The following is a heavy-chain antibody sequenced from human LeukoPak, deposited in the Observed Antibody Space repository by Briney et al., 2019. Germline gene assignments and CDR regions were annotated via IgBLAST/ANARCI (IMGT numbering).Heavy chain of an antibody. CDR2: ISADNGNS. J-gene: IGHJ4*02. D-gene: IGHD3/OR15-3a*01. V-gene: IGHV1-18*01. CDR3: ARDPQRGYAFWEGYSAFDY. CDR1: GYTFRRYG. Sequence: ASVKVSCKTSGYTFRRYGISWVRQAPGQGLEWMGWISADNGNSNSAEKFQGRFTMTTDTSTSTAYMELRSLRSDDTAIYFCARDPQRGYAFWEGYSAFDYWGQGTLVIVSS.